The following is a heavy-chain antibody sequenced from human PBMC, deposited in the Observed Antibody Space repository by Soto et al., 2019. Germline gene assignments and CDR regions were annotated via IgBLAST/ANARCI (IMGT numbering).Heavy chain of an antibody. V-gene: IGHV4-30-2*01. Sequence: QLQLQESGSGLVKPSQTLSLTCAVSGGSISSGGYSWSWIRQPPGKGLEWIGYIYHSGSTYYNPSLKSRVTISVDRSKNQFSLKLSSVTAADTAVYYCARVYCSGGSCYSGYFDYWGQGTLVTVSS. CDR1: GGSISSGGYS. CDR3: ARVYCSGGSCYSGYFDY. D-gene: IGHD2-15*01. J-gene: IGHJ4*02. CDR2: IYHSGST.